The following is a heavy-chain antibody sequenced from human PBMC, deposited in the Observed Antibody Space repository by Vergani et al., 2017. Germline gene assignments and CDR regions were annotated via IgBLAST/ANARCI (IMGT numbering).Heavy chain of an antibody. CDR2: ISGSGGST. V-gene: IGHV3-23*01. J-gene: IGHJ3*02. CDR3: AKVQLRFLEWPGVLII. D-gene: IGHD3-3*01. CDR1: GFTFSSYA. Sequence: EVQLLESGGGLVQPGGSLRLSCAASGFTFSSYAMSWVRQAPGKGLEWVSAISGSGGSTYYADSVKGRFTISRDNSKNTLYLQMNSLRAEDTAVYYCAKVQLRFLEWPGVLIIWGQGTLVPASS.